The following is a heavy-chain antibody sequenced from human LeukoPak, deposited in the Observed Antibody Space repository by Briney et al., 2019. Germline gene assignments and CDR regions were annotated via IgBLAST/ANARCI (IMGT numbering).Heavy chain of an antibody. J-gene: IGHJ6*04. Sequence: GGTLRLSCAASGFTLSSYWMCWVRQAPAKGQEWVANIKQDGREKYYVDSVKGRFTISRDNAKNSLYLQMNSLRAEDTAVYYCARRPYMDVWGKGTTVTVSS. CDR2: IKQDGREK. CDR1: GFTLSSYW. V-gene: IGHV3-7*03. CDR3: ARRPYMDV.